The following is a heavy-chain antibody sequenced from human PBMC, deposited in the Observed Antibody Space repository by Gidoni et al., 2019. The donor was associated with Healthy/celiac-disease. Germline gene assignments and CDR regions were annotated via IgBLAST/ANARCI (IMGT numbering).Heavy chain of an antibody. Sequence: QVQLVESGGGVVQPGGSLRLSCAASGFTFSSNGLHWVRQAPGKGLEWVACIRYDGSNKYYADSVKGRFTISRDNSKNTLYLKMNSLRAQDTAVYYCAKDWGLSSLDDWGQGTLVTVSS. D-gene: IGHD3-16*01. CDR1: GFTFSSNG. CDR3: AKDWGLSSLDD. V-gene: IGHV3-30*02. J-gene: IGHJ4*02. CDR2: IRYDGSNK.